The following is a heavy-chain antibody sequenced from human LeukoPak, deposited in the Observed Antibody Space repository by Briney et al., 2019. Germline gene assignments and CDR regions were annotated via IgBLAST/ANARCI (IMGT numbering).Heavy chain of an antibody. Sequence: VGSLRLSCAASGYTFSSYAMSCFRQAPRRGLEWVSAISGIGGSTYYADSVKGRFTISRDNSKNTLYLQMNSLRAEDTAVYYCAKDREDSRGWYWLWFDPWGQGTLVTVSS. CDR1: GYTFSSYA. CDR2: ISGIGGST. CDR3: AKDREDSRGWYWLWFDP. J-gene: IGHJ5*02. V-gene: IGHV3-23*01. D-gene: IGHD6-19*01.